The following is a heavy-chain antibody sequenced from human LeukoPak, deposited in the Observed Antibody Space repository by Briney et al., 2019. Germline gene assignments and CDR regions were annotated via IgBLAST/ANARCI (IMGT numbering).Heavy chain of an antibody. J-gene: IGHJ4*02. V-gene: IGHV1-2*02. D-gene: IGHD6-19*01. CDR2: INPNSGDT. CDR3: TRAVKYRSGPLTDLLPYYFDY. Sequence: GASVKVSCKASGYTFTDYYIHWVRQAPGQGLEWMGWINPNSGDTDYSQKFQGRVTITRDTSASTAYMELSSLRSEDMAVYYCTRAVKYRSGPLTDLLPYYFDYWGQGTLVTVSS. CDR1: GYTFTDYY.